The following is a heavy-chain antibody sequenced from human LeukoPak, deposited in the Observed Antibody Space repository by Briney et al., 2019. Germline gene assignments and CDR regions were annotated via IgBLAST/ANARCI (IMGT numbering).Heavy chain of an antibody. CDR1: GFTFSSYA. CDR3: AKDVSRTTVSDAFDI. D-gene: IGHD4-17*01. V-gene: IGHV3-23*01. J-gene: IGHJ3*02. Sequence: GGSLRLSCAASGFTFSSYAMSWVRQAPGKGLEWVSAISNSRYNTYYADSVKGRFTISRDNSKNTLHLQMNSLRAEDTAVYYCAKDVSRTTVSDAFDIWGQGTMVTVSS. CDR2: ISNSRYNT.